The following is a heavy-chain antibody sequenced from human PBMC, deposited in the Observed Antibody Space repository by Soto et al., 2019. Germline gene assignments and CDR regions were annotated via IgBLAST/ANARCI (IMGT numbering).Heavy chain of an antibody. J-gene: IGHJ5*02. CDR3: ARVRYCGGGSCYPRFDP. CDR1: GGSISSGGYY. Sequence: QVQLQESGPGLVKPSQTLSLTCTVSGGSISSGGYYWSWIRQHPGKGLEWIGYIYYSGSTYYNPSLKSRVTIAVDTAKNQFSLKLSSVTAADTAVYYCARVRYCGGGSCYPRFDPWGQGTLVTVSS. V-gene: IGHV4-31*03. D-gene: IGHD2-15*01. CDR2: IYYSGST.